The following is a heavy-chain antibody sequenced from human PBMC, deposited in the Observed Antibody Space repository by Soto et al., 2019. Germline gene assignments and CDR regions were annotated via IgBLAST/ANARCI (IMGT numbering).Heavy chain of an antibody. V-gene: IGHV4-59*08. Sequence: SETLSLTCTVSGGSISSYYWSWIRQPPGKGLGWIGYIYYTGSTNYNPSLKSRVTISVDTSKNQFSLKLSPVTAADTAVYYCARRYGVYFDYWGQGTLVTVSS. CDR3: ARRYGVYFDY. D-gene: IGHD4-17*01. CDR2: IYYTGST. CDR1: GGSISSYY. J-gene: IGHJ4*02.